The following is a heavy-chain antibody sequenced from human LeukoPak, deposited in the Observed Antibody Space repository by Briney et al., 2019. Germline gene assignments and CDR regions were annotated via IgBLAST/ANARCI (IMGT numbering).Heavy chain of an antibody. CDR1: GGSISSYY. D-gene: IGHD3-22*01. J-gene: IGHJ4*02. Sequence: PSETLSLTCTVSGGSISSYYWSWIRQPPGKGLEWIGYIYHSGSTYYNPSLKSRVTISVDRSKNQFSLKLSSVTAADTAVYYCARVDSSGYFDYWGQGTLVTVSS. CDR3: ARVDSSGYFDY. V-gene: IGHV4-59*12. CDR2: IYHSGST.